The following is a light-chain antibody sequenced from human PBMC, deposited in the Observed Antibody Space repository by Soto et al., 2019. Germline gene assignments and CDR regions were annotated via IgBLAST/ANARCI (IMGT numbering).Light chain of an antibody. CDR2: GAS. Sequence: DIQMTQSPSSLSASVGDRVTITCRTSQSIRNDLGWYQQKPGEAPKRLMYGASALQSGVPSRFSGSGSGTEFTLTISSLQPEDFATYYCLHQNSYLALSFGGGTRVEIK. J-gene: IGKJ4*01. CDR3: LHQNSYLALS. V-gene: IGKV1-17*01. CDR1: QSIRND.